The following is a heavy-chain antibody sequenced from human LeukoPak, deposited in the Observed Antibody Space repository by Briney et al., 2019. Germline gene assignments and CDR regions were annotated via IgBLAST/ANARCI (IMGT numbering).Heavy chain of an antibody. Sequence: GGSLRLSCAASGFTFNSYAMHWVRQAPGKGLEWVAVISYDGSNKYYADSVKGRFTISRDNSKNTLYLQMNSLRAEDTAVYYCARDSLGGDYVWGSYSGFDYWGQGTLVTVSS. D-gene: IGHD3-16*01. V-gene: IGHV3-30*04. CDR2: ISYDGSNK. J-gene: IGHJ4*02. CDR3: ARDSLGGDYVWGSYSGFDY. CDR1: GFTFNSYA.